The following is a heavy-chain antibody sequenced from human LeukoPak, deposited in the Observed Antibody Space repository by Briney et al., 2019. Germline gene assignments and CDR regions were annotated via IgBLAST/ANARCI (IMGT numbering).Heavy chain of an antibody. CDR1: GGSISSGGYY. CDR2: IYYSGST. J-gene: IGHJ4*02. CDR3: ARVSAAADAVDY. D-gene: IGHD6-13*01. Sequence: PSETLSLTCTVSGGSISSGGYYWSWIRQHPGKGLEWIGYIYYSGSTYYNPSLKSRVTISVDTSKNQFSLKLSSVTAADTAVYYCARVSAAADAVDYWGQGTLVTVSS. V-gene: IGHV4-31*03.